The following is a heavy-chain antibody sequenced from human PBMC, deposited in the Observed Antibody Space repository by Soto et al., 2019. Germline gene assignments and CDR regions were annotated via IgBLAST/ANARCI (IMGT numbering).Heavy chain of an antibody. CDR2: IYYSGST. J-gene: IGHJ4*02. Sequence: SETLSLTCTVSGGSISSGDYYWSWIRQPPGKGLEWIGYIYYSGSTYYNPSLKSRVTISVDTSKNQFSLKLSSVTAADTAVYYCARREAPDALFLYGRQGTLVTVFS. V-gene: IGHV4-30-4*01. CDR3: ARREAPDALFLY. CDR1: GGSISSGDYY.